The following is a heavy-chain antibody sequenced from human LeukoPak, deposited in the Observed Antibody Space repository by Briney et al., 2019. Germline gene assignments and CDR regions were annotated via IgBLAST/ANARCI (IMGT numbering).Heavy chain of an antibody. Sequence: GGSLRLSCAASGFTFSSYGIHWVRQAPDKGLEWVTVVSSDGGTTYYTDSVKGRFTIYRDNSKNTVYVQMNSLRAEDTAVYYCAKEGAVAGSMWFDLWGQGALATVSS. V-gene: IGHV3-30*18. CDR1: GFTFSSYG. CDR2: VSSDGGTT. J-gene: IGHJ5*02. D-gene: IGHD6-19*01. CDR3: AKEGAVAGSMWFDL.